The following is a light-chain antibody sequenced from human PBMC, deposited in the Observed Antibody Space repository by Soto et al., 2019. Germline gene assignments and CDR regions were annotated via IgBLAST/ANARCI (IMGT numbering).Light chain of an antibody. CDR1: QSVSSN. CDR3: QQYNNWPPGT. J-gene: IGKJ2*02. Sequence: EIVMTQFPATLSVSPGERATLSCRASQSVSSNLAWYQQKGGQAPRLLMYGATTMATGVPARFSGSGSGTEFTLSISSLQAEDVAVYYCQQYNNWPPGTFGQGTKLEIQ. V-gene: IGKV3-15*01. CDR2: GAT.